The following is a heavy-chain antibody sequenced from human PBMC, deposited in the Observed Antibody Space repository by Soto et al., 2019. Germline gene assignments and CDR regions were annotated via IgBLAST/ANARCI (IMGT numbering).Heavy chain of an antibody. CDR3: AKDRVGATPVGVYYFDY. J-gene: IGHJ4*02. CDR2: ISGSGGST. Sequence: EVQLLESGGGLVQPGGSLRLSCAASGFTFSSYAMSWVRQAPGKGLEWVSAISGSGGSTYYADSVKGRFTISRDNSKNRLYRQMNSLRAEDTAVYYCAKDRVGATPVGVYYFDYWGQGTLVTVSS. CDR1: GFTFSSYA. V-gene: IGHV3-23*01. D-gene: IGHD1-26*01.